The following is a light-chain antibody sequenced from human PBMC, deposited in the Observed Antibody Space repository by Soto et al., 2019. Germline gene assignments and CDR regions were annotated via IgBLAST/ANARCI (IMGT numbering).Light chain of an antibody. J-gene: IGKJ4*01. CDR1: QSVSSSQ. CDR2: GAS. Sequence: EIALTQSPGTLSLSPGERATLSCRASQSVSSSQLAWYQQKPGQAPRLLIYGASSRATDIPDRFIGSGSGTDFTLTISRLGPEDVAVYYCQQYERSPLTFGGGNKVEIK. CDR3: QQYERSPLT. V-gene: IGKV3-20*01.